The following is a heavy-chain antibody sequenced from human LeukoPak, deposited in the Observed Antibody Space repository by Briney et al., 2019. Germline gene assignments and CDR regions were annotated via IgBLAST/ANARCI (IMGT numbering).Heavy chain of an antibody. CDR2: ISGSGAST. CDR3: AKGPGGVFDY. V-gene: IGHV3-23*01. J-gene: IGHJ4*02. Sequence: GGSLRLSCAASGFTFSSYAMSWVRQAPGKGLEWVSAISGSGASTYYTDSVKGRFTISRDNSKNTLYLQMKSLRAEDTAVYYCAKGPGGVFDYWGQGTLVTVSS. CDR1: GFTFSSYA. D-gene: IGHD3-16*01.